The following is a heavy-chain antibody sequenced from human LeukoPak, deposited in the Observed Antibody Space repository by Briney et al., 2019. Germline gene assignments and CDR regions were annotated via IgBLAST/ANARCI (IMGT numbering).Heavy chain of an antibody. CDR2: ISAYNGNT. Sequence: ASVKVSCKASGYTFTSHGINWVRQAPGQGLEWMGWISAYNGNTNFAQKLQGRVTMTTDTSTSTAYMELRSLRFDDTAVYYCARGSISWYSQDWFDPWGQGTLVTVSS. CDR3: ARGSISWYSQDWFDP. V-gene: IGHV1-18*01. CDR1: GYTFTSHG. D-gene: IGHD6-13*01. J-gene: IGHJ5*02.